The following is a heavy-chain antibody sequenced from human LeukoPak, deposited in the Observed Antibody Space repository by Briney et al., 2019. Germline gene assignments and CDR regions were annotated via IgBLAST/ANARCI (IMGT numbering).Heavy chain of an antibody. CDR1: GGSISSYY. J-gene: IGHJ3*02. CDR2: IYTSGST. CDR3: ASGYSYSDAFDI. Sequence: NPSETLSLTCTVSGGSISSYYWSWIRQPAGKGLEWIGRIYTSGSTSYNPSLKSRVTMSVDTSKNQFSLKLSSVTAADTAVYYCASGYSYSDAFDIWGQGTMVTVSS. D-gene: IGHD5-18*01. V-gene: IGHV4-4*07.